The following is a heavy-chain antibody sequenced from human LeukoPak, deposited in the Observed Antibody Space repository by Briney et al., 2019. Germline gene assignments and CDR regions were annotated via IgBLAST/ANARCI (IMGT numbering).Heavy chain of an antibody. CDR1: GGSITIGSYY. J-gene: IGHJ4*02. CDR2: IYVGGSP. D-gene: IGHD4-23*01. Sequence: SETLSLTCTVSGGSITIGSYYWSWIRQPAGKGLEWIGRIYVGGSPNYNPSHYSPALKSRVSISVDTSKSQFSLGLTSVTAADTAVYYCAREFRGGGDSGIFDYWGQGTLVTVSS. CDR3: AREFRGGGDSGIFDY. V-gene: IGHV4-61*02.